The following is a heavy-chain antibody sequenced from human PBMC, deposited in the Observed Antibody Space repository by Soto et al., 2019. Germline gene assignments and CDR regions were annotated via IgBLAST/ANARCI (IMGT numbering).Heavy chain of an antibody. CDR3: ARCPIDHNWFDP. D-gene: IGHD3-9*01. Sequence: SETLSLTCTVSGSDITTYYWSWLRQSPGKGLEWIGHIYDTGSTTYNPSLKSRATISVDTSNKQFSLRLTSVTAADTAVYYCARCPIDHNWFDPWGQGTLVTSPQ. V-gene: IGHV4-59*01. J-gene: IGHJ5*02. CDR1: GSDITTYY. CDR2: IYDTGST.